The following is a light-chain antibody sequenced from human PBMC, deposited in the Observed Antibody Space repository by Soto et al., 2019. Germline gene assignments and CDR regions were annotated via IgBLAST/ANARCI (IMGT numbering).Light chain of an antibody. CDR2: GAY. CDR3: QKAYSFQIT. V-gene: IGKV1D-12*01. CDR1: QDIAGY. Sequence: DIEESQSPSSVPASVGHRVTIICGASQDIAGYLAWYQHKQGRNNEIMIHGAYRLQSGVQERFSGSGSGTDFTLSIKSLQPEEFATYYCQKAYSFQITGGEWKRLGIK. J-gene: IGKJ5*01.